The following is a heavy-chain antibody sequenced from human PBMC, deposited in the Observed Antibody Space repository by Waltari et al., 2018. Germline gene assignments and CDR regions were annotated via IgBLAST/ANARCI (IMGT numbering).Heavy chain of an antibody. CDR2: INPSGGST. Sequence: QVQLVQSGAEVKKPGASVKVSCKASGYTFTSYYMHWVRQAPGQGLEWMGIINPSGGSTSYAQKFQGRVTITRNTSISTAYMELSSLRSEDTAVYYCARGRITRNWFDPWGQGTLVTVSS. CDR1: GYTFTSYY. J-gene: IGHJ5*02. D-gene: IGHD3-10*01. V-gene: IGHV1-46*01. CDR3: ARGRITRNWFDP.